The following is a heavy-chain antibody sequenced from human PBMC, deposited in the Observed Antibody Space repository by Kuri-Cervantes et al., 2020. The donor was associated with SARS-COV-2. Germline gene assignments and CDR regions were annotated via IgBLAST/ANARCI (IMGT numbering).Heavy chain of an antibody. CDR3: ARVHPGPEFYYGMDV. Sequence: SCAISGGSVSSNTAAWNWIRQSPSRGLEWLGRTYYRSKWYNDYAVSVKSRITINPDTSKNQFSLHLNSVTPEDTAVYYCARVHPGPEFYYGMDVWGQGTTVTVSS. CDR2: TYYRSKWYN. D-gene: IGHD3-10*01. J-gene: IGHJ6*02. V-gene: IGHV6-1*01. CDR1: GGSVSSNTAA.